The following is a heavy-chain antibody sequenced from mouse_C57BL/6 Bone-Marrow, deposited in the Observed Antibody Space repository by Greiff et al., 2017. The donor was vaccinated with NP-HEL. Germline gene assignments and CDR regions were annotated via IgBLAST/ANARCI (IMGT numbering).Heavy chain of an antibody. V-gene: IGHV1-69*01. CDR3: ARGDSNSHYFDY. CDR2: IDPSDSYA. J-gene: IGHJ2*01. D-gene: IGHD2-5*01. Sequence: QVQLQQPGAELVMPGASVKLSCKASGYTFTSYWMHWVKQRPGQGLEWIGEIDPSDSYANYNQQFKGKSTLTVDKSSSTAYMQLSSLTSEDSAVYYCARGDSNSHYFDYWGQGTTLTVSS. CDR1: GYTFTSYW.